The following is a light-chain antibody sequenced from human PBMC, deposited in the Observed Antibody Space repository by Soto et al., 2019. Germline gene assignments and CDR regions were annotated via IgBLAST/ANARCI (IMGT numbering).Light chain of an antibody. CDR2: AAS. Sequence: DIQMTQSPSSLSASVGDRVTITCRTSQSIRSSLNWYQQKPGKAPNLLNYAASRFQSGVPSRFSGSGAGTDFTLTISSLQPADFATYYCQQSYSTPFTFGPGTKVDIK. J-gene: IGKJ3*01. V-gene: IGKV1-39*01. CDR1: QSIRSS. CDR3: QQSYSTPFT.